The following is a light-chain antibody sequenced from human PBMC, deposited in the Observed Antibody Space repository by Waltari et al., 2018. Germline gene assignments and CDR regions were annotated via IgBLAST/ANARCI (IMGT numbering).Light chain of an antibody. V-gene: IGKV3-11*01. Sequence: EIVLTQSPATLSLSPGERATLSCRASQSVRIYLAWYQQKPGQAPRLLIHDASNRATGIPARFSGSGSGTDFTLTISSLEPEDFAVYYCQQRSSNWFTFGGGTKVEIK. CDR1: QSVRIY. CDR3: QQRSSNWFT. CDR2: DAS. J-gene: IGKJ4*01.